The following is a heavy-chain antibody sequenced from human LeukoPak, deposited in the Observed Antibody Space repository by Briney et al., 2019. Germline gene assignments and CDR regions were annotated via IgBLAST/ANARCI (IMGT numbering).Heavy chain of an antibody. J-gene: IGHJ4*02. Sequence: GRSLRLSCATSGFTFGDYAMHWVRQAPGKGLEWVSGISSNSDRTVYADSVKGRFTISRDNAKKSLYLQMNSLRGEDTALYYCAKDNRGTYYFYYFDYWGQGTPVTVSS. CDR1: GFTFGDYA. CDR3: AKDNRGTYYFYYFDY. D-gene: IGHD1-26*01. CDR2: ISSNSDRT. V-gene: IGHV3-9*01.